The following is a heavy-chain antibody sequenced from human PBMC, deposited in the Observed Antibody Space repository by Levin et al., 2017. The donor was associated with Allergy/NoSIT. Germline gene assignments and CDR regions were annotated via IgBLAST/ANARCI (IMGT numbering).Heavy chain of an antibody. J-gene: IGHJ5*02. D-gene: IGHD3-10*01. CDR1: GGSFSGYY. CDR2: INHSGST. CDR3: ARGLFGELSSWFDP. V-gene: IGHV4-34*01. Sequence: SETLSLTCAVYGGSFSGYYWSWIRQPPGKGLEWIGEINHSGSTNYNPSLKSRVTISVDTSKNQFSLKLSSVTAADTAVYYCARGLFGELSSWFDPWGQGTLVTVSS.